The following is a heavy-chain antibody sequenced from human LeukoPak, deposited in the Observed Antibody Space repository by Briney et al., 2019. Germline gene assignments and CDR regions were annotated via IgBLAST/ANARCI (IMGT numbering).Heavy chain of an antibody. J-gene: IGHJ5*02. V-gene: IGHV3-7*01. CDR3: AISTYSSSPS. CDR1: GFTFSDHW. CDR2: INQDESNK. D-gene: IGHD6-6*01. Sequence: PGGSLRLSCATSGFTFSDHWMIWVRQAPGKGLEWVANINQDESNKYYVGSVEGRFTISRDNAKNSVYLQMNSLRAEDTAMYYCAISTYSSSPSWGQGTLVTVSS.